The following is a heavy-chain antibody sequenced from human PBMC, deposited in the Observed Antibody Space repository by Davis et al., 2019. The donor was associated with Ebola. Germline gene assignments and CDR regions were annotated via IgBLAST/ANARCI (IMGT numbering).Heavy chain of an antibody. CDR3: ARVSDVPFDY. Sequence: SETLSLTCAVYGGSFSGYYWSWIRQPPGKGLEWIGEINHSGSTNYNPSLKSRVTISVDTSKNQFSLKLSSVTAADTAVYYCARVSDVPFDYWGQGTLVTVSS. CDR2: INHSGST. D-gene: IGHD3-16*01. J-gene: IGHJ4*02. V-gene: IGHV4-34*01. CDR1: GGSFSGYY.